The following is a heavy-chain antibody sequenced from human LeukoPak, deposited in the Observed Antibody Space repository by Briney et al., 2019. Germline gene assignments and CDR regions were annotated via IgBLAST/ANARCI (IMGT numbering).Heavy chain of an antibody. J-gene: IGHJ6*04. CDR3: ARAASSGYDFAYYYYYGMAV. Sequence: GGSLRLSCAASGFTFSSYSMNWVRQAPGKGLEWVSSISSSSSYIYYADSVKGRFTISRDNAKNSLYLQMNSLRAEDTAVYYCARAASSGYDFAYYYYYGMAVWGKGTTVTVSS. CDR2: ISSSSSYI. V-gene: IGHV3-21*01. D-gene: IGHD5-12*01. CDR1: GFTFSSYS.